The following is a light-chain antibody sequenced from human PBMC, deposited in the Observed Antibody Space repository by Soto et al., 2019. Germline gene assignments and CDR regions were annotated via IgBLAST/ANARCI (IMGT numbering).Light chain of an antibody. CDR2: SNN. V-gene: IGLV1-44*01. Sequence: QSVLTQPPSASGTPGQRVTISCSGTRSNIGSYTVNWYQQLPGTAPKLLIYSNNQRPSGVPDRFSGSKSGTSASLAISGLQSEDEADYYCAPWDDSLDGPVFGGGTKLTVL. CDR3: APWDDSLDGPV. J-gene: IGLJ3*02. CDR1: RSNIGSYT.